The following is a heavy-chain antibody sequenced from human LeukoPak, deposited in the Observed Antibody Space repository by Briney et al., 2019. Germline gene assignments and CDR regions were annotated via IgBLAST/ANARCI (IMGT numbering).Heavy chain of an antibody. Sequence: ASVKVSCKVSGYTLTELSMHWVRQAPGKGLEWMGGFDPEDGETIYAQKFQGRVTMTEDTSTDTAYMELSSLRSEDTAVYYCATGPPTYYDFWSGPGYWGQGTLVTVSS. J-gene: IGHJ4*02. CDR1: GYTLTELS. CDR3: ATGPPTYYDFWSGPGY. CDR2: FDPEDGET. D-gene: IGHD3-3*01. V-gene: IGHV1-24*01.